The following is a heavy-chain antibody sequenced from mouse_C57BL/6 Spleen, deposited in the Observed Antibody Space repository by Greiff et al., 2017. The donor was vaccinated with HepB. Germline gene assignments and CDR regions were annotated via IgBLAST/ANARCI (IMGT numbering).Heavy chain of an antibody. Sequence: VQLQQSGAELVKPGASVKISCKASGYAFSSYWMNWVKQRPGKGLEWIGQIYPGDGDTNYNGKFKGKATLTADKSSSTAYMQLSSLTSEDSAVYFCARLNYGNSFYAMDYWGQGTSVTVSS. CDR1: GYAFSSYW. CDR2: IYPGDGDT. V-gene: IGHV1-80*01. D-gene: IGHD2-1*01. J-gene: IGHJ4*01. CDR3: ARLNYGNSFYAMDY.